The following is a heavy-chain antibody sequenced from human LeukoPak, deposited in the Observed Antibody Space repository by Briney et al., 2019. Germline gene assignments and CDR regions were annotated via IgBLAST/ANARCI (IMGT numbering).Heavy chain of an antibody. CDR3: AKEAGIAVAGTVDY. CDR2: ISGSGGNT. J-gene: IGHJ4*02. D-gene: IGHD6-19*01. Sequence: PGGSLRLSCAASGFNVISKYMSWVRQAPGKGLEWVSAISGSGGNTYYADSVKGRFTISRDNSKNTLYLQMNSLRAEDTAVYYCAKEAGIAVAGTVDYWGQGTLATVSS. V-gene: IGHV3-23*01. CDR1: GFNVISKY.